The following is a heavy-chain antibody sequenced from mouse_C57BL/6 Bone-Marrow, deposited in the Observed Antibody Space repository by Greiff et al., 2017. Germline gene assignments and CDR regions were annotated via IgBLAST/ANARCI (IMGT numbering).Heavy chain of an antibody. Sequence: EVQLQQSGGGLVKPGGSLKLSCAASGFTFSDYGMHWVRQAPEKGLEWVAYISSGSSTIYYADTVKGRFTISRDNAKNTLFLQMTSLRSEDTAMYYCARHYGSSTMDYWGQGTSVTVSS. V-gene: IGHV5-17*01. CDR2: ISSGSSTI. CDR1: GFTFSDYG. D-gene: IGHD1-1*01. J-gene: IGHJ4*01. CDR3: ARHYGSSTMDY.